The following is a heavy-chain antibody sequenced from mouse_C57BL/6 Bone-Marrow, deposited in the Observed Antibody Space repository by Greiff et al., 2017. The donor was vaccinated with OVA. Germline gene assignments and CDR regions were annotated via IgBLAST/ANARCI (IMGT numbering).Heavy chain of an antibody. V-gene: IGHV1-19*01. CDR1: GYTFTDYY. Sequence: VQLQQSGPVLVKPGASVKMSCKASGYTFTDYYMNWVKQSHGKSLEWIGVINPYNGGTSYNQKFKGKATLTVDKSSSTAYMELNSLTSEDSAVYYCARGDGHYCDYWGQGTTLTVSS. D-gene: IGHD1-2*01. CDR3: ARGDGHYCDY. CDR2: INPYNGGT. J-gene: IGHJ2*01.